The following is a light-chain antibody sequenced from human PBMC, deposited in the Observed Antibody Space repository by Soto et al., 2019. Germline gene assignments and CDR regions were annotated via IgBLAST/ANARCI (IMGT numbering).Light chain of an antibody. CDR1: QSVSSSY. Sequence: EMVLTQSPGTLSLSPGERATLSCRASQSVSSSYLAWYQQKPGQAPRLLIYGASSTATGIPDRFSGSGSGTDFTLTISRLEPEDFAVYYCQQYGSSPGLTFGGGTKVEIK. J-gene: IGKJ4*01. CDR2: GAS. CDR3: QQYGSSPGLT. V-gene: IGKV3-20*01.